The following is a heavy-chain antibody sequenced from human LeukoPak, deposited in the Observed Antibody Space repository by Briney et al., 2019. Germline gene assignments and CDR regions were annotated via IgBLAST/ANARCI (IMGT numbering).Heavy chain of an antibody. Sequence: GGSLRLSCAASGFTFSSYALSWVRQAPGKGLEWVSAISGSGGSTYYADSVKGRFTISRDNSKNTLYLQMNSLRAEDTAVYYCAKSLVLVVAAPFDYWGQGTLVTVSS. CDR1: GFTFSSYA. CDR3: AKSLVLVVAAPFDY. CDR2: ISGSGGST. V-gene: IGHV3-23*01. D-gene: IGHD2-15*01. J-gene: IGHJ4*02.